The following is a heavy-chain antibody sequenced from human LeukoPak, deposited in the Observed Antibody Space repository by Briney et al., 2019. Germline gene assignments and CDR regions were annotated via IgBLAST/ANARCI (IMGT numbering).Heavy chain of an antibody. CDR3: AKDSYYDILTGYPDY. V-gene: IGHV3-30*18. J-gene: IGHJ4*02. CDR2: ISYDGSNK. Sequence: GGSLRLSCAAPGFTFSSYGMHWVRQAPGKGLEWVAVISYDGSNKYYADSVKGRFTISRDNSKNTLYLQMNSLRAEDTAVYYCAKDSYYDILTGYPDYWGQGTLVTVSS. CDR1: GFTFSSYG. D-gene: IGHD3-9*01.